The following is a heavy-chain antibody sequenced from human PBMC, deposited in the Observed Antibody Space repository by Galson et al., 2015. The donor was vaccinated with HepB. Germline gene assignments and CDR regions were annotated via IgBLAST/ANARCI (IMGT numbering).Heavy chain of an antibody. CDR1: GYTFTGYY. Sequence: SVKVSCKASGYTFTGYYMHWVRQAPGQGLEWMGWINPNSGGTNYAQKFQGRVTMTRDTSISTAYMELSRLRSDDTAVYYCARDGIEAFGELFANWFDPWGQGTLVTVSS. J-gene: IGHJ5*02. V-gene: IGHV1-2*02. D-gene: IGHD3-10*01. CDR2: INPNSGGT. CDR3: ARDGIEAFGELFANWFDP.